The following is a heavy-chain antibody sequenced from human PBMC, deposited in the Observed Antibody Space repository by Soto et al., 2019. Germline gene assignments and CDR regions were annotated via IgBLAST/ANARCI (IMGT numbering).Heavy chain of an antibody. CDR2: INPNSGGT. V-gene: IGHV1-2*04. CDR1: GYTFTGYY. Sequence: ASVKVSCKASGYTFTGYYMHWVRQAPGQGLEWMGWINPNSGGTNYAQKFQGWVTMTRDTSISTAYMELSRLRSDDTAMYYCARDGNVVVAARGPNYYGMDVWGQGTTVTVSS. J-gene: IGHJ6*02. D-gene: IGHD2-15*01. CDR3: ARDGNVVVAARGPNYYGMDV.